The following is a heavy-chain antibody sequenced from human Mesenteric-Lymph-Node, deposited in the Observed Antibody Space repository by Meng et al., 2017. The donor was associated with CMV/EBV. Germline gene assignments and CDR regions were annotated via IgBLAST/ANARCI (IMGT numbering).Heavy chain of an antibody. Sequence: GGSLRLSCAASGFALSSDWMSWVRQAPGKGLEWVATIRQDGGLKHYVDSVKGRFTISRDNAKNSLFLETNSLRAEDTAVYYCVRIRDNNWFDPWGQGTLVTVSS. CDR1: GFALSSDW. D-gene: IGHD5-24*01. CDR3: VRIRDNNWFDP. CDR2: IRQDGGLK. J-gene: IGHJ5*02. V-gene: IGHV3-7*01.